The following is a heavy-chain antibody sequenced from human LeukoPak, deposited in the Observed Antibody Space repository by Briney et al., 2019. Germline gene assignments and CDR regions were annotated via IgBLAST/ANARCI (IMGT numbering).Heavy chain of an antibody. Sequence: SQTLSLTCTVSRGSISSAGYYWSWIRQPAGKGLEWIGRVYTSGRTNYIPSLKSRVTISLDTSNKQFSLKLSSMTAADTAVYYCARGSNWNSYDYWGQGTLVTVSS. CDR2: VYTSGRT. V-gene: IGHV4-61*02. D-gene: IGHD1-1*01. J-gene: IGHJ4*02. CDR3: ARGSNWNSYDY. CDR1: RGSISSAGYY.